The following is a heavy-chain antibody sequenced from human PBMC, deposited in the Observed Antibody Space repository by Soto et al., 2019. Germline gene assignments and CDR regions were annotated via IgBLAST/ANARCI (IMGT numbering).Heavy chain of an antibody. CDR1: GGTFSSYA. CDR2: IIPIFGTA. Sequence: QVQLVQSGAEVKKPGSSVKVSCKASGGTFSSYAISWVRQAPGQGLEWMGGIIPIFGTANYAQKFQGRGTITADESTSTAYMELSSLRSEDTAVYYCARVPLRLDCSGGSCYSPPYYYYYGMDVWGQGTTVTVSS. CDR3: ARVPLRLDCSGGSCYSPPYYYYYGMDV. D-gene: IGHD2-15*01. J-gene: IGHJ6*02. V-gene: IGHV1-69*01.